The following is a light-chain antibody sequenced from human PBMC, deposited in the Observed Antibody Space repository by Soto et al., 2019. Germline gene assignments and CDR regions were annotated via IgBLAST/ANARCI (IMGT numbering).Light chain of an antibody. CDR1: QDIRNY. Sequence: DIQMTQSPSFLSASVGDRVIITCQASQDIRNYLNWYQQRPGKAPKLLVYDASNLETGVPSRFSGSGSGTDFTFTISSLQPEDIATYYCQQYNDWITFGQGTRLEIK. CDR2: DAS. J-gene: IGKJ5*01. CDR3: QQYNDWIT. V-gene: IGKV1-33*01.